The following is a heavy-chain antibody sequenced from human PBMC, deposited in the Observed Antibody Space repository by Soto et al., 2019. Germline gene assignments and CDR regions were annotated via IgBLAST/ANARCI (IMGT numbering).Heavy chain of an antibody. CDR2: IYTSGNT. CDR3: VRGTFHY. Sequence: SWIRQPAGKGLEWIGRIYTSGNTNYNPSLKSRVTMSVDTSKNQFSLKLKSVTAADTAVYFRVRGTFHYWGPVT. J-gene: IGHJ4*02. V-gene: IGHV4-4*07.